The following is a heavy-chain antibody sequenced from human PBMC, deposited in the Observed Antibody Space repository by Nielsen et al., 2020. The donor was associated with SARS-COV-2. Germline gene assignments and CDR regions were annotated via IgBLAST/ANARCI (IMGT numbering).Heavy chain of an antibody. CDR2: INQDGSEK. CDR3: AKGVGLTN. V-gene: IGHV3-7*05. CDR1: GLTFSAHY. D-gene: IGHD3-3*01. J-gene: IGHJ4*02. Sequence: GESLKISCAASGLTFSAHYMSWVRQSPGKGLEWVANINQDGSEKHYVDSVKGRFTISRDNAKNSLHLQMNSLRADDTAVYYCAKGVGLTNWGQGTLVSVSS.